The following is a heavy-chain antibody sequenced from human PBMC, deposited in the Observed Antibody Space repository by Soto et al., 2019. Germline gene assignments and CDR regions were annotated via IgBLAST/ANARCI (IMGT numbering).Heavy chain of an antibody. CDR1: GGSFSGYY. CDR2: IKHSGST. J-gene: IGHJ4*02. V-gene: IGHV4-34*01. D-gene: IGHD3-3*01. CDR3: ARGGLRFLEWLL. Sequence: SETLSLTCAAYGGSFSGYYWSWIRQPPGKGLEWIGDIKHSGSTNYNPSLKSRVTISVDTSKNQFSLKLTSVTAAGTAVYYCARGGLRFLEWLLWGQGTLVTVSS.